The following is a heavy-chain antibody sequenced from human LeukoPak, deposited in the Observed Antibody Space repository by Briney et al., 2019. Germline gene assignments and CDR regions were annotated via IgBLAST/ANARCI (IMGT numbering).Heavy chain of an antibody. J-gene: IGHJ4*02. D-gene: IGHD3-16*01. CDR1: GLPLSLYW. CDR3: ASHPYHDNNAYLNH. V-gene: IGHV3-7*01. CDR2: TKQDGSVK. Sequence: GGSLRLSCAASGLPLSLYWMNWVRQAPGKGLEWVANTKQDGSVKHYVDSVKGRFTISRDNAKNSLFLQMDSLTAEDTAMYFCASHPYHDNNAYLNHWGQGTLVTVSS.